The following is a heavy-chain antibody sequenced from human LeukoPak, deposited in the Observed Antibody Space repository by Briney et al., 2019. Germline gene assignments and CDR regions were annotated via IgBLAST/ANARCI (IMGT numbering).Heavy chain of an antibody. CDR1: GFTFSNSA. J-gene: IGHJ4*01. CDR3: AKGIYSGGWSYFDY. V-gene: IGHV3-23*01. Sequence: GGSLRLSCAASGFTFSNSAMSWVRQAPGKGLEWVSTLSVSGITTYYADSVKGRFTISRDNSKNTLYLQMNSLRAEDTAVYYCAKGIYSGGWSYFDYWGHGTLVTVSS. D-gene: IGHD6-19*01. CDR2: LSVSGITT.